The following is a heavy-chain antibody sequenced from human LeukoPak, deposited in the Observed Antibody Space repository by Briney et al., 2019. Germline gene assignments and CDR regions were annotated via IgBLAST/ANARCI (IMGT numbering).Heavy chain of an antibody. D-gene: IGHD2-2*01. CDR1: GGSISSYY. CDR3: ARKGVVVPAATFDY. Sequence: SETLSLTCTVSGGSISSYYWSWIRQPPGKGLEWIGEINHSGSTNYNPSLKSRVTISVDTSKNQFSLKLSSVTAADTAVYYCARKGVVVPAATFDYWGQGTLVTVSS. V-gene: IGHV4-34*01. J-gene: IGHJ4*02. CDR2: INHSGST.